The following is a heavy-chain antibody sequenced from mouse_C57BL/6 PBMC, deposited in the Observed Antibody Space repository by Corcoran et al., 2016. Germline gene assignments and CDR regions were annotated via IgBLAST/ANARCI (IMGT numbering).Heavy chain of an antibody. CDR3: ARRCLHHYFDY. CDR1: GYTFTDYY. J-gene: IGHJ2*01. Sequence: EVQLQQSGPELVKPGASVKISCKASGYTFTDYYMNWVKQSHGKSLEWIGDINPNNGGTSYNQKFKGKATLTVDKSSSTAYMELRSLTSEDSAVYYCARRCLHHYFDYWGQGTTLTVSS. V-gene: IGHV1-26*01. CDR2: INPNNGGT.